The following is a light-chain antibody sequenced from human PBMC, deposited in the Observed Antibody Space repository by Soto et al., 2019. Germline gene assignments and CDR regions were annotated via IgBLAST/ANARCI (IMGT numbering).Light chain of an antibody. CDR3: LQDRNYPRT. CDR2: GAS. J-gene: IGKJ1*01. V-gene: IGKV1-6*01. Sequence: AIQMTQSPSSLSASVGDRVTITCRASQDIRGDLGWYQQKPGKAPKALIYGASNLQSGVPSRFSGSGFGTDFTLTISSLQPEDFATYYCLQDRNYPRTCGQGTKVESK. CDR1: QDIRGD.